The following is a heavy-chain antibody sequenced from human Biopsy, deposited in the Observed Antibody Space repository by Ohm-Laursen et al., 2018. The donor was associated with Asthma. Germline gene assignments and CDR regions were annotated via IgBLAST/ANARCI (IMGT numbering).Heavy chain of an antibody. CDR3: ARAVDYSHYYGIDV. CDR2: ISVYNGNT. D-gene: IGHD3-10*01. J-gene: IGHJ6*04. CDR1: GYTFNSAG. V-gene: IGHV1-18*01. Sequence: APVKVSCKTFGYTFNSAGITWVRQAPGQGLEWMGWISVYNGNTKVAQRLQDRATMITDTSTSTAYMELRSRRSDDTAVYFCARAVDYSHYYGIDVWGKGTTVTVSP.